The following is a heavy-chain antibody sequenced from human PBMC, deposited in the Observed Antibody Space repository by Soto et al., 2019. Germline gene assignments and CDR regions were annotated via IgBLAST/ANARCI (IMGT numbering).Heavy chain of an antibody. CDR2: INHNTNT. J-gene: IGHJ4*02. CDR3: ARHTGTVTTNFDY. V-gene: IGHV4-34*01. D-gene: IGHD4-17*01. Sequence: SETLSLTCAVYGGSFRDYYWSWIRQPPGKGLEWIGEINHNTNTIYNPSLTSRVTISVDTSKNQFSLKLSSVTAADTAVYYCARHTGTVTTNFDYWGQGALVTVSS. CDR1: GGSFRDYY.